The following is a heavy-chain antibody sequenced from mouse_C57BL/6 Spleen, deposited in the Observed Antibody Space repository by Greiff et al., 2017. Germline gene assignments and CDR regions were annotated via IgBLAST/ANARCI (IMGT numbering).Heavy chain of an antibody. V-gene: IGHV1-64*01. Sequence: VQLQQPGAELVQPGASVKLSCKASGYTFTCYWLHWVKQRPGQGLEWIGMIHPNSGSTNYNETFKSKATLTVDKSSSTSYMQRSRLTSDDSAFYYCASSGRTDYWGQGTTLTGAS. CDR1: GYTFTCYW. CDR2: IHPNSGST. J-gene: IGHJ2*01. D-gene: IGHD3-2*02. CDR3: ASSGRTDY.